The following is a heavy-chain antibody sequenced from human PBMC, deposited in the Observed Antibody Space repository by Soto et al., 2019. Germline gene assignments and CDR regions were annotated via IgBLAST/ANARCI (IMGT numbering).Heavy chain of an antibody. D-gene: IGHD5-18*01. J-gene: IGHJ4*02. V-gene: IGHV5-10-1*01. CDR3: ARPNGYSYEFDY. CDR1: GYSFTSYW. Sequence: ESLKISCKGSGYSFTSYWISWVRQMPGKGLEWMGRIDPSDSYTNYSPSFQGHVTISADKSISTAYLQWSSLKASDTAMYYCARPNGYSYEFDYWGQGTLVTVSS. CDR2: IDPSDSYT.